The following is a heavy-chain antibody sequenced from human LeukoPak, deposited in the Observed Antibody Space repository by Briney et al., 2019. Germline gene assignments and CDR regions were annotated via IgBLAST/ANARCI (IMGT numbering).Heavy chain of an antibody. D-gene: IGHD3-10*01. CDR1: GFTFSSYS. CDR2: ISSSSSYI. CDR3: AKAYVTYGSGSSYYMDV. V-gene: IGHV3-21*01. J-gene: IGHJ6*03. Sequence: KPGGSLRLSCAASGFTFSSYSMNWVRQAPGKGLEWVSSISSSSSYIYYADSVKGRFTISRDNAKNSLYLQMNSLRAEDTAVYYCAKAYVTYGSGSSYYMDVWGKGTTVTISS.